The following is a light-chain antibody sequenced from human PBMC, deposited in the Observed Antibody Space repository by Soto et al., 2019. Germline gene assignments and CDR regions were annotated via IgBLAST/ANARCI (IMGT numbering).Light chain of an antibody. CDR1: QSISTW. V-gene: IGKV1-5*03. J-gene: IGKJ4*01. CDR2: KAS. Sequence: DIQMTQSPSTLSASVGDRVTITCRASQSISTWLVWYQQKPGKAPKLLIYKASNLESGVPSRFSGSGSGTEFTLTISSLQPDDVATYYCQQYNSYPLSFAGGTKVEIK. CDR3: QQYNSYPLS.